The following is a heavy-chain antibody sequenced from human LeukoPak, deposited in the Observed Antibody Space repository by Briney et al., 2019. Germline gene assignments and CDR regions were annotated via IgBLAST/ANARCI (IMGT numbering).Heavy chain of an antibody. Sequence: SETLSLTCTVSGVSISSSTYYWAWIRQPPGKGLEWIGSIYYSGSTYYNPSLKSRVTISVDTSKNQFSLKLSSVTAADTAVYYCARSSEGRYYYDSSGFSYYYYYMDVWGKGTTVTISS. CDR3: ARSSEGRYYYDSSGFSYYYYYMDV. CDR2: IYYSGST. CDR1: GVSISSSTYY. D-gene: IGHD3-22*01. J-gene: IGHJ6*03. V-gene: IGHV4-39*01.